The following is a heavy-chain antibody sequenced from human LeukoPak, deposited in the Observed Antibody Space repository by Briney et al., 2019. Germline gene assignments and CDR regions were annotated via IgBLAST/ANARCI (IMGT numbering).Heavy chain of an antibody. D-gene: IGHD6-25*01. Sequence: PGGSLRLSCAASGFTFSSYGMSWVRQAPGKGLEWVSAISGSGGSTYYADSVKGRFTISRDNSKNTLYLQMNSLRAEDTAVYYCACLHKGGPSGWPQNDAFDIWGQGTMVTVSS. CDR2: ISGSGGST. CDR1: GFTFSSYG. CDR3: ACLHKGGPSGWPQNDAFDI. V-gene: IGHV3-23*01. J-gene: IGHJ3*02.